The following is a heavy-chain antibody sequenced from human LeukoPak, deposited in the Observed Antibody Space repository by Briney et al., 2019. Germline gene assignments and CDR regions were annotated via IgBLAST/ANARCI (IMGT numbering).Heavy chain of an antibody. Sequence: GGSLRLSCAASGFTFSSYAMSWVRQASGKGLEWVSAISGSGGSTYYADSVKGRFTISRDNSKNTLYLQMNSLRAEDTAVYYCAKDRMYCSGGSCYPTIFDYWGQGTLVTVSS. CDR3: AKDRMYCSGGSCYPTIFDY. V-gene: IGHV3-23*01. J-gene: IGHJ4*02. D-gene: IGHD2-15*01. CDR2: ISGSGGST. CDR1: GFTFSSYA.